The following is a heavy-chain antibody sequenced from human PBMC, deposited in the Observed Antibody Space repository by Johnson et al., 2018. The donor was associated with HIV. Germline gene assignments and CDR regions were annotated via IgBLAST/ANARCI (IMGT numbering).Heavy chain of an antibody. CDR1: GFTFSSYA. Sequence: QVQLVESGGGVVQPGRSLRLSCAASGFTFSSYAMHWVRQAPGKGLEWVAVISYDGSNKYYADSVKGRFTISRDNAKNSLYLQMNSLRAEDTAVYYCAKAWEMALGAFDIWGQGTMVTVSS. CDR3: AKAWEMALGAFDI. V-gene: IGHV3-30-3*01. D-gene: IGHD5-24*01. CDR2: ISYDGSNK. J-gene: IGHJ3*02.